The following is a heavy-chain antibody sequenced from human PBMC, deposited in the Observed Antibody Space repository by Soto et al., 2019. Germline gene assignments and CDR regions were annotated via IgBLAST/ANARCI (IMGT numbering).Heavy chain of an antibody. J-gene: IGHJ4*02. CDR1: SGSFIVYY. Sequence: PEPRSLTCSIYSGSFIVYYWSWIRQPPGKGLEWIGEISQSGNTNYSPSLKSRVSISIDTAKKQFSLNLASVSAADTAVYYCARAPKVSGSSQTRPDFWGQGNLVTVSS. V-gene: IGHV4-34*01. D-gene: IGHD6-6*01. CDR2: ISQSGNT. CDR3: ARAPKVSGSSQTRPDF.